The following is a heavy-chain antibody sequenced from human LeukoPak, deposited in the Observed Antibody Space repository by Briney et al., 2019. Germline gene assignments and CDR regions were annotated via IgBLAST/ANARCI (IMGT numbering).Heavy chain of an antibody. J-gene: IGHJ4*02. CDR2: IYCSGST. V-gene: IGHV4-39*07. CDR1: GGSISSSSYY. Sequence: SETLSLTCSVSGGSISSSSYYWGWLRQPPGKGLEWIGSIYCSGSTYYNPSLKSRVTISVDTSKNQFSLKLSSVTAADTAVYYCARCKSTTYFDYWGQGTLVTVSS. D-gene: IGHD5/OR15-5a*01. CDR3: ARCKSTTYFDY.